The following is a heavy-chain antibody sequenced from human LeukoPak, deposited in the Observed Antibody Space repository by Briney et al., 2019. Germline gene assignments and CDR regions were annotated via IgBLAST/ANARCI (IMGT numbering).Heavy chain of an antibody. CDR2: INSDGSST. Sequence: GGSLRLSCAASGFTFSSYWMHWVRQAPGKGLVWVSRINSDGSSTSYADSVKGRFTISRDNAKNTLYLQMNSLRAEDTAVYYCARERYFDPNYFDYWGQGTLVTVSS. CDR1: GFTFSSYW. CDR3: ARERYFDPNYFDY. D-gene: IGHD3-9*01. V-gene: IGHV3-74*01. J-gene: IGHJ4*02.